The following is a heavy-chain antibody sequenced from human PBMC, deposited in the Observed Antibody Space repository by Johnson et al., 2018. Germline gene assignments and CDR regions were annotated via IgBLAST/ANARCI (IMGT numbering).Heavy chain of an antibody. CDR1: GFTFRSYG. Sequence: QVQLVQSGGGVVQPGRSRRITCTTSGFTFRSYGMNWVRPAPGKGLEWVAVISYDGSNKYYEDSVKGRLTISRENSKNTLYLQMNRLGDEDTAVYYCARVTPSVSGWYGYYYYGMDVWGQGTTVTVSS. CDR3: ARVTPSVSGWYGYYYYGMDV. J-gene: IGHJ6*02. D-gene: IGHD6-19*01. V-gene: IGHV3-33*05. CDR2: ISYDGSNK.